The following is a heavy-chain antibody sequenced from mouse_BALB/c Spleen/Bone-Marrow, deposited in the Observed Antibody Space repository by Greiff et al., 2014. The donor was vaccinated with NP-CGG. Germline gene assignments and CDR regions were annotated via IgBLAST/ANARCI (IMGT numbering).Heavy chain of an antibody. CDR2: ILPGSDNT. J-gene: IGHJ2*01. V-gene: IGHV1-9*01. Sequence: QVQLKESGGELMKPGASVKISCKATGYTFSNYWIQWVKQRPGHGPEWIGEILPGSDNTNYNEKFKGKATFTADTSSNTAYMQLSSLTSEDSAVYYCARGNPFDFWGQGTTLTASS. CDR1: GYTFSNYW. CDR3: ARGNPFDF.